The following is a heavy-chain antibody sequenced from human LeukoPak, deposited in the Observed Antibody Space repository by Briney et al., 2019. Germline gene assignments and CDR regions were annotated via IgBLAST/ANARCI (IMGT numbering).Heavy chain of an antibody. J-gene: IGHJ6*03. Sequence: GGSLRLSCAASGFTFSSNYMSWVGQAPGKGLEWGSDIYRGGSKYYSDCVEGGFTISRDNSKNTLYLQMNSLRAEDTAVYYCARGSSSSPRHYYMDVWGKGTTVTVSS. CDR1: GFTFSSNY. V-gene: IGHV3-53*01. D-gene: IGHD6-6*01. CDR3: ARGSSSSPRHYYMDV. CDR2: IYRGGSK.